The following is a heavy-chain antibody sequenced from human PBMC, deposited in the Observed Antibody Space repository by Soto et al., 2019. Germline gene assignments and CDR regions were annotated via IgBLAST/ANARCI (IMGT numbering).Heavy chain of an antibody. Sequence: TLSLTCTVSGGSISSGGYYWSWIRQHPGKGLEWIGYIYYSGSTNYNPSLKSRVTISVDTSKNQFSLKLSSVTAADTAVYYCARVNPDHDAFDIWGPGTMVTVSS. CDR2: IYYSGST. D-gene: IGHD2-21*01. CDR1: GGSISSGGYY. CDR3: ARVNPDHDAFDI. V-gene: IGHV4-31*03. J-gene: IGHJ3*02.